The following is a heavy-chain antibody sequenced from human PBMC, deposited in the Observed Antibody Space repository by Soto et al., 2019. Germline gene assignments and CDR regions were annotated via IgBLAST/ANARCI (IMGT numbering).Heavy chain of an antibody. V-gene: IGHV4-39*01. CDR2: IYYSGST. CDR1: GGSISSSSYY. CDR3: ARRSRGSSSWYYFDD. Sequence: SETLSLTCTVSGGSISSSSYYWGWIRQPPGKGLEWIGSIYYSGSTYYNPSLKSRVTISVDTSKNQFSLKLSSVTAADTAVYYCARRSRGSSSWYYFDDWGQGTLVTVSS. D-gene: IGHD6-13*01. J-gene: IGHJ4*02.